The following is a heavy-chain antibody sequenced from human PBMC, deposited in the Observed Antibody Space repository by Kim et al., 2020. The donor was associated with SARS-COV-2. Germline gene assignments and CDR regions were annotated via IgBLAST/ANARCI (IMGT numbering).Heavy chain of an antibody. D-gene: IGHD3-9*01. CDR1: GFTFSSYG. J-gene: IGHJ6*02. Sequence: GGSLRLSCAASGFTFSSYGMHWVRQAPGKGLEWVAVIWYDGSNKYYADSVKGRFTISRDNSKNTLYLQMNSLRAEDTAVYYCARDFAPFYFDMDVWGQGTTVTVSS. CDR3: ARDFAPFYFDMDV. CDR2: IWYDGSNK. V-gene: IGHV3-33*01.